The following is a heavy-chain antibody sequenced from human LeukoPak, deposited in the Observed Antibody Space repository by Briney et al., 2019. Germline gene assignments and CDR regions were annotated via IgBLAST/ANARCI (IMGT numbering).Heavy chain of an antibody. Sequence: ASVKVSCKASGYTFTGYYIHWVRQAPGQGLEWMGWINPNSGGTNYAQKFQGRVTMTRDTSITTAYMELSRLRSDDTAVYSCASPIPHQMYDSGGGDAFDIWGQGTMVTDSS. CDR3: ASPIPHQMYDSGGGDAFDI. CDR2: INPNSGGT. D-gene: IGHD3-22*01. CDR1: GYTFTGYY. J-gene: IGHJ3*02. V-gene: IGHV1-2*02.